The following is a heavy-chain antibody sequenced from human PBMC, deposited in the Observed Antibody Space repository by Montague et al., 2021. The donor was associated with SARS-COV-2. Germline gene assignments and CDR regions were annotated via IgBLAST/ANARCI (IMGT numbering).Heavy chain of an antibody. CDR2: IAYSGST. CDR1: GGSISSTCYY. CDR3: ARHITGSGNAFDI. D-gene: IGHD3-10*01. Sequence: SETLSLTCTVYGGSISSTCYYWGRLRPRPGKGLEWISSIAYSGSTYPTSTLKGPVTISVDTTKNQFSLRLSSVTAADVALYFCARHITGSGNAFDIWGQGTMVTVSS. J-gene: IGHJ3*02. V-gene: IGHV4-39*01.